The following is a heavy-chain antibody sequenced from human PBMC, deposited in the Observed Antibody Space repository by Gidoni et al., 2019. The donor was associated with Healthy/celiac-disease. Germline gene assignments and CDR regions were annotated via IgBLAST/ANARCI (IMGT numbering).Heavy chain of an antibody. D-gene: IGHD3-22*01. CDR2: ISSSSSYI. V-gene: IGHV3-21*01. CDR1: GFPFSSYS. CDR3: ACYYDSSGYYYSDY. Sequence: EVPLVESGGGLVKPGGSLSPSCASSGFPFSSYSMNWVRQAPGKGLEWVSSISSSSSYINYADSVKGRFTISRDNAKNSLYLQMNSLRAEDTAVYYCACYYDSSGYYYSDYWGQGTLVTVSS. J-gene: IGHJ4*02.